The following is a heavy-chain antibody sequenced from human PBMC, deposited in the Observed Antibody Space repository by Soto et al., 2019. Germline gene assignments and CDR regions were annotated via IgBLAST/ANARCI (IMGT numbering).Heavy chain of an antibody. V-gene: IGHV4-38-2*01. J-gene: IGHJ5*02. D-gene: IGHD3-3*01. CDR1: GYSISSGYY. CDR2: IYHIGST. Sequence: XGTLSLAFAVSGYSISSGYYWCWIRQPPGKGLEWIGSIYHIGSTYYNPSLKSRVTISVDTSKNQFSLKLSSVTAADTAVYYCARVPYDFWSGYLARDHNNWFDPWGQRTLVTVSS. CDR3: ARVPYDFWSGYLARDHNNWFDP.